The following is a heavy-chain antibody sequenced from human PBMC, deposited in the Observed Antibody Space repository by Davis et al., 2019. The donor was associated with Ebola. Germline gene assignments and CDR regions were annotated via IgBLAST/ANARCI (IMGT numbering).Heavy chain of an antibody. J-gene: IGHJ4*02. CDR2: FSSNSSTT. CDR3: ARGGLWFGELLYIDDYFDY. V-gene: IGHV3-48*01. D-gene: IGHD3-10*01. Sequence: PGGSLRLSCAASGFPFSSYLLTWVRQAPGKGLEWVSYFSSNSSTTHYTDSVKGRFTISRDNSKNTLYLQMNSLRAEDTAVYYCARGGLWFGELLYIDDYFDYWGQGTLVTVSS. CDR1: GFPFSSYL.